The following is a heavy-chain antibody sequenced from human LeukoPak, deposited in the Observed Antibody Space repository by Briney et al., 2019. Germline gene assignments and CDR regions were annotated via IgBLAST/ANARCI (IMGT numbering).Heavy chain of an antibody. CDR3: ARDPRTTGNYHYGMDV. D-gene: IGHD4-17*01. J-gene: IGHJ6*02. CDR2: IYSGGTT. CDR1: GITVSSNS. V-gene: IGHV3-53*01. Sequence: GGSLRLSCAACGITVSSNSMSLVGQPPGRGLEWVSIIYSGGTTYCADSVQGRFTISRDNSKNTVYLQMNSLRVEDTAVYYCARDPRTTGNYHYGMDVWGQGTTVTVSS.